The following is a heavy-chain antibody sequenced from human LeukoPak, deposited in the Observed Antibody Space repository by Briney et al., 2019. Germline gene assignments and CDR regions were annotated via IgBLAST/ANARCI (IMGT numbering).Heavy chain of an antibody. CDR2: IIPIFGTA. CDR1: GGTFSSYA. V-gene: IGHV1-69*13. D-gene: IGHD1-1*01. CDR3: ARDEMGWNDYYGMDV. J-gene: IGHJ6*02. Sequence: SVKVSCKASGGTFSSYAISWVRQAPGQGLEWMGGIIPIFGTANYAQKFQGRVTITADESTSTAYMELSSLRSEDTAVYYCARDEMGWNDYYGMDVWGQGTTVTVSS.